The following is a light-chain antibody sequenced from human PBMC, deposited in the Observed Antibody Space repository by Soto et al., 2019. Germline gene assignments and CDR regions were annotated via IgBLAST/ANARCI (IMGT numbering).Light chain of an antibody. V-gene: IGLV7-46*01. CDR3: LLSYNGPYV. CDR2: DTT. CDR1: TGAVTNGHY. Sequence: QAVGTQEPSVTVSPGGTVTLTCGSSTGAVTNGHYPYWFQQKPGQAPRTLIYDTTNRHSWTPARFSGSLLGGKAALTLSGAQPEDEAEYYCLLSYNGPYVFGTGTKVTVL. J-gene: IGLJ1*01.